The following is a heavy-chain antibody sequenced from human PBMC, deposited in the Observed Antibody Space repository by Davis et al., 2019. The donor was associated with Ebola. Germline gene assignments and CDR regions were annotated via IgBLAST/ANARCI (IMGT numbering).Heavy chain of an antibody. CDR3: ARDCSSTSCLGAAFDI. CDR1: GGSISSSCYY. J-gene: IGHJ3*02. Sequence: MPSEPLSLTCTVSGGSISSSCYYWGWIRQPPGTGLVWIGSIYYSGSTYYNPPLKSRVTISVDTSKNQFSLKLSSVTAADTAVYYCARDCSSTSCLGAAFDIWGQGTMVTVSS. D-gene: IGHD2-2*01. CDR2: IYYSGST. V-gene: IGHV4-39*07.